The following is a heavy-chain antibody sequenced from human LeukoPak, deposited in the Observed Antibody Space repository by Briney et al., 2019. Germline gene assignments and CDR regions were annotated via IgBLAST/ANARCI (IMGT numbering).Heavy chain of an antibody. Sequence: SETLSLTCTVSSGSISHYYWSWIRQPPGMGLEWIGYIYYSGSTTYNPSLKSRVTMSVDTSRNQFSLRLRSVTAADTAVYYCARGEYCSRSTCYRNAFDIWGQGTVVTVSS. CDR2: IYYSGST. CDR3: ARGEYCSRSTCYRNAFDI. V-gene: IGHV4-59*01. CDR1: SGSISHYY. D-gene: IGHD2-2*01. J-gene: IGHJ3*02.